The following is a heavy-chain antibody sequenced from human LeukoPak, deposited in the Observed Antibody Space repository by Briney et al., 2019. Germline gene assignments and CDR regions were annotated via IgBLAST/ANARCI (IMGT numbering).Heavy chain of an antibody. J-gene: IGHJ4*02. CDR3: ARDNYYGSGNDY. D-gene: IGHD3-10*01. CDR1: GFTFSSYA. V-gene: IGHV3-30*04. Sequence: PGRSLRLSCAASGFTFSSYAMHWVRQAPGEGLEWVAVISYDGSNKYYADSVKGRFTISRDNSKNTLYLQMNSLRAEDTAVYYCARDNYYGSGNDYWGQGTLVTVSS. CDR2: ISYDGSNK.